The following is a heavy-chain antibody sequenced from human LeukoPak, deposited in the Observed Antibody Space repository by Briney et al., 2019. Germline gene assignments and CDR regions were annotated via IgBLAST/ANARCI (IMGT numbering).Heavy chain of an antibody. Sequence: GGSLRLSCAASGFTFSSYWMSWVRQAPGKGLEWVANIKQDGSEKYYVDSVKGRFTISTDNAKNSLYLQMNSLRAEDTAVYYCARDDCSSISCYHNWFDPWGQGHLVTVSA. CDR1: GFTFSSYW. J-gene: IGHJ5*02. V-gene: IGHV3-7*01. CDR3: ARDDCSSISCYHNWFDP. CDR2: IKQDGSEK. D-gene: IGHD2-2*01.